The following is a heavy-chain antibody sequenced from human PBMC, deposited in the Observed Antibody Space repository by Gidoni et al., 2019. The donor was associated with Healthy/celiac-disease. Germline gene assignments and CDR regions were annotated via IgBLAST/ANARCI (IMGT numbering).Heavy chain of an antibody. D-gene: IGHD3-10*01. CDR3: ARDKYYYGSGSYLYYYYGMDV. CDR1: GYTFTSYV. Sequence: QVQLVQSGAEVKKPGASVKVSCKASGYTFTSYVISWVRQAPGQGLEWMGWISAYHGNTNYAQKLQGRVTMTTDTSTSTAYMELRSLRSDDTAVYYCARDKYYYGSGSYLYYYYGMDVWGQGTTVTVSS. J-gene: IGHJ6*02. V-gene: IGHV1-18*04. CDR2: ISAYHGNT.